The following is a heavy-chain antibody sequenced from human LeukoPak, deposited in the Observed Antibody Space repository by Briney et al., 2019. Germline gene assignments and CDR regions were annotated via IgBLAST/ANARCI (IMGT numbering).Heavy chain of an antibody. CDR1: GFTFDDYA. CDR3: AREEYQVLLD. CDR2: ISWNSGSI. Sequence: GRSLRLSCAASGFTFDDYAMHWVRHAPGKGLEWVSGISWNSGSIGYADSMKGRFTISRDNAKNSLYLQMNSLRVEDTAIYYCAREEYQVLLDWGQGILVTVAS. J-gene: IGHJ4*02. D-gene: IGHD2-15*01. V-gene: IGHV3-9*01.